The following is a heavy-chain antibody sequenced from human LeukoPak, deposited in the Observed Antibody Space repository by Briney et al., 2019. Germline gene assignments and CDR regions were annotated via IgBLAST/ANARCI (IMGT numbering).Heavy chain of an antibody. Sequence: SGGSLRLSCAASGFTFSSYAMSWVRQAPGKGLEWVSAISGSGGSTYYADSVKGRFTISRDNSKNTLYLQMNSLRAEDTAVYYCAKETDIVVVPAAVDYWGQGTLVTVSS. CDR3: AKETDIVVVPAAVDY. CDR1: GFTFSSYA. CDR2: ISGSGGST. D-gene: IGHD2-2*01. V-gene: IGHV3-23*01. J-gene: IGHJ4*02.